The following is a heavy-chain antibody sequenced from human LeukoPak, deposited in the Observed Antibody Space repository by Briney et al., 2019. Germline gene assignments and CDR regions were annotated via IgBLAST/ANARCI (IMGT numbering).Heavy chain of an antibody. CDR2: IYTSGST. J-gene: IGHJ6*03. Sequence: PSETLSLTCTVSGGSISSYYWSWIRQPAGKGLEWIGRIYTSGSTNYNPFLKSRVTMSVDTSKNQFSLKLSSVTAADTAVYYCARGQPAPQERVWRQPSMDVWGKGTTVTVSS. V-gene: IGHV4-4*07. CDR1: GGSISSYY. CDR3: ARGQPAPQERVWRQPSMDV. D-gene: IGHD6-13*01.